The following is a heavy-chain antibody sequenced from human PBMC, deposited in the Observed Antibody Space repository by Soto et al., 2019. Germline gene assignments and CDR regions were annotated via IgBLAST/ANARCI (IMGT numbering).Heavy chain of an antibody. Sequence: GGSLRLSCAASGFTFSSYWMSWVRQAPGKGLEWVANIKQDGSEKYYVDSVKGRFTISRDNAKNSLYLQMNSLRAEDTAVYYFWRIGYCRWCFDYCGQGGLVPVSS. D-gene: IGHD3-22*01. J-gene: IGHJ4*02. CDR1: GFTFSSYW. V-gene: IGHV3-7*03. CDR2: IKQDGSEK. CDR3: WRIGYCRWCFDY.